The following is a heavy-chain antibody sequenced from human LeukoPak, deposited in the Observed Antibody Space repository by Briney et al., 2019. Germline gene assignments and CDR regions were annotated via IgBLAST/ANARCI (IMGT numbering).Heavy chain of an antibody. Sequence: SETLSLTCTVSGGSISSYYWSWIRQPPGKGLEWIGYIYYSGSTNYNPSLKSRVTISVDTSKNQFSLKLSSVTAADTAVYYCARGGSRVVTYGNFDYWGQGTLVTVSS. CDR2: IYYSGST. CDR3: ARGGSRVVTYGNFDY. CDR1: GGSISSYY. V-gene: IGHV4-59*01. D-gene: IGHD2-21*02. J-gene: IGHJ4*02.